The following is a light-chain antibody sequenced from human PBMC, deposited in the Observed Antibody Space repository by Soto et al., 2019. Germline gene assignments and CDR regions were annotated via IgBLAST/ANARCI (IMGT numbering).Light chain of an antibody. CDR2: WAS. CDR3: QQYHSAPQP. J-gene: IGKJ1*01. CDR1: QSVLFSPNNKNY. V-gene: IGKV4-1*01. Sequence: DIVMTQSPDSLAVSLGERATINCKSSQSVLFSPNNKNYLAWYQQKPGQPPKLLIYWASTRESGVPDRFSGSGFGTDFPLPISTLKAEDVAFYSCQQYHSAPQPFGQGTKVKI.